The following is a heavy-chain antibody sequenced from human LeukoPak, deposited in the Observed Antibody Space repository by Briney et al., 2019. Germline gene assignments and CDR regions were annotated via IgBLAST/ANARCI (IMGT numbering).Heavy chain of an antibody. CDR3: ARTTLGSSWYYYYYMDV. CDR1: GGTFSSYA. D-gene: IGHD6-13*01. Sequence: SVKVSCKASGGTFSSYAISWVRQAPGQGLEWMGGIIPIFATANYAQKFQGRVTITTDESTSTAYMELSSLRSEDTAVYYCARTTLGSSWYYYYYMDVWGKGTTVTVSS. CDR2: IIPIFATA. V-gene: IGHV1-69*05. J-gene: IGHJ6*03.